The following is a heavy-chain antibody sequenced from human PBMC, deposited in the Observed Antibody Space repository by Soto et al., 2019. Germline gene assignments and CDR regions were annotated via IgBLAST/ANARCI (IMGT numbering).Heavy chain of an antibody. CDR3: ATHLTTVYDLYYFDY. CDR2: ISYDGSNK. J-gene: IGHJ4*02. CDR1: GFTFSIYA. V-gene: IGHV3-30-3*01. Sequence: GGSLRLACAASGFTFSIYAMHWVRQAPGKGLEWVAVISYDGSNKYYADSVNGRFTISRDNSKNTLYLQMNSLRAEDTAVYYCATHLTTVYDLYYFDYWGQGTMVTVSS. D-gene: IGHD4-17*01.